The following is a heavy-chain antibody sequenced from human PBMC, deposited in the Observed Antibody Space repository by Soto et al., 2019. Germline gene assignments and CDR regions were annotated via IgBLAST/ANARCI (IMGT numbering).Heavy chain of an antibody. Sequence: GGSLRLSCADSGFTFSGYELNWVRQAPGKGLEWISYISSTGNPIYYADSLKGRFTISRDNAKNSRYLQMNSLRAEDTSVYYCASPMVTAPNDAFDVWGQGTMVTVSS. V-gene: IGHV3-48*03. D-gene: IGHD2-21*02. J-gene: IGHJ3*01. CDR2: ISSTGNPI. CDR1: GFTFSGYE. CDR3: ASPMVTAPNDAFDV.